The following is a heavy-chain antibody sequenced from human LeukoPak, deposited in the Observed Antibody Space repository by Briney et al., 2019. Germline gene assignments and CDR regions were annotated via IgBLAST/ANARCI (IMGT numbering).Heavy chain of an antibody. Sequence: PGGSLRLSCAASGFTFSSYGMHWVRQAPGKGLEWVAVIWYDGNKKYYADSVKGRFTISRDNSKKTLYLHMSSLRAEDTAVYYCAREEGDSGNYYLDYWGQGTLVTVSS. D-gene: IGHD1-26*01. CDR1: GFTFSSYG. V-gene: IGHV3-33*01. J-gene: IGHJ4*02. CDR2: IWYDGNKK. CDR3: AREEGDSGNYYLDY.